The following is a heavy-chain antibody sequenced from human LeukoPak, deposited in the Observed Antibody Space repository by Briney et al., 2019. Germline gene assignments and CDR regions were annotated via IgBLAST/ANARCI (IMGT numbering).Heavy chain of an antibody. CDR1: GGTISSYY. D-gene: IGHD6-19*01. V-gene: IGHV4-59*08. J-gene: IGHJ4*02. CDR3: ARWYSSGWAFDY. Sequence: SSETLSLTCTVSGGTISSYYWNWIRQPPGKGLEWIGYVHYSGSTKYNPSLKSRVTISVDTSKNQFSLKLSSVIAADTAVYYCARWYSSGWAFDYWGQGTLVTVSS. CDR2: VHYSGST.